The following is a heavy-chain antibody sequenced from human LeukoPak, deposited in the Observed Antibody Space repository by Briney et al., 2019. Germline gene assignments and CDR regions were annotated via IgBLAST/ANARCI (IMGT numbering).Heavy chain of an antibody. Sequence: ASVKVSCKASGYTFTGYYMHWVRQAPGQGLEWMGWINPNSGGTNYAQKFQGRVTMTRDTSISTAYMELSRLRSDDTAVYYCVRGGERYYEPFDIWGQGTMVTVSS. V-gene: IGHV1-2*02. CDR1: GYTFTGYY. CDR2: INPNSGGT. D-gene: IGHD3-22*01. CDR3: VRGGERYYEPFDI. J-gene: IGHJ3*02.